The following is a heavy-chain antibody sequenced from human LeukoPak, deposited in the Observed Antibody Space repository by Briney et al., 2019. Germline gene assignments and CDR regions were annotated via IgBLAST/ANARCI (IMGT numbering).Heavy chain of an antibody. J-gene: IGHJ4*02. CDR2: VYYGGTT. CDR3: AASEGKYASGWYASYYFDY. D-gene: IGHD6-19*01. CDR1: GDSISNTNYY. Sequence: PSATLSLTCTVSGDSISNTNYYWDWVRQPPGKGLEWIGNVYYGGTTYYTPSLKSRVTISVDSSKNQFSLKLRSVTAADTGVYYCAASEGKYASGWYASYYFDYWGRGTLVAVST. V-gene: IGHV4-39*01.